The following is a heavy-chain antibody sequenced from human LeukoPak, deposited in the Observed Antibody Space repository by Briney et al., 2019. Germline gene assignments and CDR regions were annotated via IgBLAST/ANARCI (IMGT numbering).Heavy chain of an antibody. D-gene: IGHD6-19*01. J-gene: IGHJ2*01. CDR2: ISYDGSNK. V-gene: IGHV3-30-3*01. Sequence: RPGGSLRLSCAASGFTFSSYAMHWVRQAPGKGLEWVAVISYDGSNKYYADSVKGRITISRDNSKNTLYLQMNSLRAEDTAVYYCARKIGGAVAGNWYFDLWGRGTLVIVSS. CDR1: GFTFSSYA. CDR3: ARKIGGAVAGNWYFDL.